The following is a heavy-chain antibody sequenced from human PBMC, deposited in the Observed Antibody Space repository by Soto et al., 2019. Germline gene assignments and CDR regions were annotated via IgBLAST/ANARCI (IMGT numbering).Heavy chain of an antibody. CDR2: ISAYNGNT. J-gene: IGHJ6*02. CDR1: GDTFTSYG. D-gene: IGHD2-2*01. CDR3: ARERVDIVVVPAATWIYGMDV. V-gene: IGHV1-18*04. Sequence: VSCKASGDTFTSYGISCVRQSPGQGLEWMGWISAYNGNTNYAQKLQGRVTMTTDTSTSTAYMELRSLRSDDTAVYYCARERVDIVVVPAATWIYGMDVWGQGHTVTVSS.